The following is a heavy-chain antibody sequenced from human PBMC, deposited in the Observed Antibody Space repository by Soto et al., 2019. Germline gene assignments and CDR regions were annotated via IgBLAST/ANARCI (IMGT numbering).Heavy chain of an antibody. CDR3: VRENYFDY. J-gene: IGHJ4*02. Sequence: EEQLVESGGGLVQPGGSLRLSCAGSGFTFRNYWRGWFGQAPGKRLEWVANIKQDGSERSYADSVKGRFTISRDNAKNSLYLQMSSLGADDTAVYYCVRENYFDYWGQGILVIVSS. CDR2: IKQDGSER. V-gene: IGHV3-7*01. CDR1: GFTFRNYW.